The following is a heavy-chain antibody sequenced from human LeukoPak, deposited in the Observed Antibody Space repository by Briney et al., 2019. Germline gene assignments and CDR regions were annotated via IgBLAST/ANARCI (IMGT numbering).Heavy chain of an antibody. D-gene: IGHD1-26*01. Sequence: PSETLSLTCTVSGGSISSSSYYWGWIRQPPGKGLEWIGSIYYSGSTYYNPSLKSRVTISVDTSKNQFSLKLSSVTAADTAVYYCARWEVGATMFDYWGQGTLVTVS. CDR3: ARWEVGATMFDY. V-gene: IGHV4-39*01. J-gene: IGHJ4*02. CDR2: IYYSGST. CDR1: GGSISSSSYY.